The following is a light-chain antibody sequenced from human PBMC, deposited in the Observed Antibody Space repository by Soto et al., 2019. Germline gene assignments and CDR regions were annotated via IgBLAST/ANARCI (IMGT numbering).Light chain of an antibody. Sequence: QSVLTPPASVSGSPGQSITISCTGTSSDVGGYNYVSWYQQHPGKAPKLIIYDVSNRPSGVSNRFSGSKSGNTASLTISGLQAEDDTDYYCSSYTSTSTYVFGTGTKLTVL. V-gene: IGLV2-14*03. CDR2: DVS. CDR1: SSDVGGYNY. CDR3: SSYTSTSTYV. J-gene: IGLJ1*01.